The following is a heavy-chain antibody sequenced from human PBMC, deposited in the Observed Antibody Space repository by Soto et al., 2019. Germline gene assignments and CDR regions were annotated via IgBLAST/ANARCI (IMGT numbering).Heavy chain of an antibody. V-gene: IGHV3-23*01. J-gene: IGHJ4*02. CDR2: ISGGGASS. Sequence: ETLSLTCAVSGGSISSSNWWSWVRQPPGKGLEWVSGISGGGASSHYADSVEGRFTTSRDNSKSTLYLQLNSLRVEDAAVYYCAKGFNQYIDIYIDCWGQGAQVTVSS. CDR3: AKGFNQYIDIYIDC. CDR1: GGSISSSN. D-gene: IGHD1-1*01.